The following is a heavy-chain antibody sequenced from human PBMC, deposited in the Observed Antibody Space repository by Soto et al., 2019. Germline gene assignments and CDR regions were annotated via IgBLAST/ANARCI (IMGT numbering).Heavy chain of an antibody. CDR2: ISDDGDST. J-gene: IGHJ1*01. D-gene: IGHD6-19*01. CDR3: AKGVPGIAVAGTGYFQH. Sequence: GGSLRLSCAVSRFTFSSYGMNWVRQAPGKGLEWVSSISDDGDSTYYADSVKGRFTISRDNSKNTLYLQMNSLRAEDTAVYYCAKGVPGIAVAGTGYFQHWGQGTLVTVSS. CDR1: RFTFSSYG. V-gene: IGHV3-23*01.